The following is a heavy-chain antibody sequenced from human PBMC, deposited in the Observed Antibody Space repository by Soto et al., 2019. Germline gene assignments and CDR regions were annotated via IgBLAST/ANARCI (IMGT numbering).Heavy chain of an antibody. Sequence: ASVKVSCKASGYTFTGYFIHWVRQAPGQGLEWMGWINANSGGTDYGQKFQGRVMMTRDTSISTAYMELSRLTSDDTALYFCARGPDYYDTSASYRGIDHWGQGNLVTVSS. J-gene: IGHJ4*02. CDR2: INANSGGT. V-gene: IGHV1-2*02. D-gene: IGHD3-22*01. CDR3: ARGPDYYDTSASYRGIDH. CDR1: GYTFTGYF.